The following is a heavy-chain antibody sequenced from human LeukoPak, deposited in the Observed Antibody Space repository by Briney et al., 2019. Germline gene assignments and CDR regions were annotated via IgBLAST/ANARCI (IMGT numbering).Heavy chain of an antibody. D-gene: IGHD5-18*01. Sequence: SETLSLTCTVSGGSISSSSCYWGWIRQPPGKGLEWIGSIYYSGSTYYNPSLKSRITISVDTSKNQFSLKLSSVTAADTAVYYCARTARVLRGYSYGSLYHLDYWGQGTLVTVSS. CDR3: ARTARVLRGYSYGSLYHLDY. CDR1: GGSISSSSCY. V-gene: IGHV4-39*01. CDR2: IYYSGST. J-gene: IGHJ4*02.